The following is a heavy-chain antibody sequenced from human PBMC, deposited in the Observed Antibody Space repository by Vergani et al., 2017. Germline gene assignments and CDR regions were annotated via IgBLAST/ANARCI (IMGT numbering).Heavy chain of an antibody. CDR2: VIPHLEIT. J-gene: IGHJ4*02. CDR1: GDTFSNYA. V-gene: IGHV1-69*04. CDR3: AGEGNYYDSSGFGPRGSFD. D-gene: IGHD3-22*01. Sequence: QVQLLQSGAAVRKPGSSVTVSCKASGDTFSNYAITWVRQAPGQGLEWVGRVIPHLEITTLAQHLQGGVIITVDKSTDTAYMELISLRPEDTAVYYCAGEGNYYDSSGFGPRGSFDWGPGTLVTVSS.